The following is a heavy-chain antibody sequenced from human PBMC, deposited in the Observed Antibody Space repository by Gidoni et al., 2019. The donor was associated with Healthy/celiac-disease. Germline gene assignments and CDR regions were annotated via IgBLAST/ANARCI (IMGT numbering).Heavy chain of an antibody. D-gene: IGHD3-22*01. V-gene: IGHV3-9*01. J-gene: IGHJ4*02. CDR2: ISLNSGSI. CDR1: GFTFDDYA. CDR3: SFDY. Sequence: DVQLVESGGGLVHPGRSLRLSCAASGFTFDDYAMHWVRQAPGKGLEWVSGISLNSGSIGYADSVKGRFTISRDNAKNSLYYCAKDMTYYYDSSGEASFDYWGQGTLVTVSS.